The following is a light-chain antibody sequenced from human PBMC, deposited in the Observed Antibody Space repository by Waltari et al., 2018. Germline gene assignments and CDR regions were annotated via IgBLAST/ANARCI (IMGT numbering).Light chain of an antibody. Sequence: EIVLTQSPGTLSLSPGERATLSCRASQSISKYLAWYQQKPGQAPRLRIYHASSRAAGIPDMFSGSGSGTVFSLSISRLEPEDFAVYYCQHYESLPVTFGQGTKVEIK. CDR3: QHYESLPVT. V-gene: IGKV3-20*01. CDR1: QSISKY. CDR2: HAS. J-gene: IGKJ1*01.